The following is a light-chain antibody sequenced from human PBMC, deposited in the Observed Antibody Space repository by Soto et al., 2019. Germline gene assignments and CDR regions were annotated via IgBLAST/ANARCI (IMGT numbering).Light chain of an antibody. CDR3: RSYTSSSLYV. CDR2: DVS. V-gene: IGLV2-14*01. Sequence: QSVLTQPASVSGSPGQSITISCTGTSSDVGGYNYVSWYQQHPGKAPKLMIYDVSNRPSGVSNRFSGSKSGNTASLTISGLQAEDEADYYCRSYTSSSLYVFGTGNKLTVL. CDR1: SSDVGGYNY. J-gene: IGLJ1*01.